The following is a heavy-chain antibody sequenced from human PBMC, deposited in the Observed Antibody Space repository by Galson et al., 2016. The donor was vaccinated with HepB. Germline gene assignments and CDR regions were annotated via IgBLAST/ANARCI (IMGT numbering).Heavy chain of an antibody. CDR2: ISYDGSIK. CDR3: AKDFTMIVVPYYYYGMDV. D-gene: IGHD3-22*01. Sequence: SLRLSCAASGFTFLSYSMHWVRQAPGKGLEWVAVISYDGSIKYYVDSVKGRFTISRDNSKNTLYLQMNSLRAEDTAVYYCAKDFTMIVVPYYYYGMDVWGQGTTVTVSS. J-gene: IGHJ6*02. CDR1: GFTFLSYS. V-gene: IGHV3-30*18.